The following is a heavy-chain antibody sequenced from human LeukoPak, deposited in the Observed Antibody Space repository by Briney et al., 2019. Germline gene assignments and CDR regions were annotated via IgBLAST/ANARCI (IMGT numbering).Heavy chain of an antibody. J-gene: IGHJ4*02. CDR2: IYSGGST. CDR3: ARDLRRSGGGDY. D-gene: IGHD2-15*01. Sequence: GGSLRLSCAASGFTVSSNYMSWVRQAPGKGLEWVSVIYSGGSTYYADSVKGRFTISRDNSKNTPYLQMNSLRAEDTAVYYCARDLRRSGGGDYWGQGTLVTVSS. V-gene: IGHV3-66*01. CDR1: GFTVSSNY.